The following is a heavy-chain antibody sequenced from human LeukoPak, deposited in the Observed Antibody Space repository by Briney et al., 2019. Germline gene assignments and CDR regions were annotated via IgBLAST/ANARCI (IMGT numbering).Heavy chain of an antibody. V-gene: IGHV3-20*04. D-gene: IGHD3-3*01. CDR3: ARDSIFGVVINYMDV. CDR1: GFTLDDYG. Sequence: GGSLRLSCAASGFTLDDYGMSWVRQAPGKGLEWVSGINWNGGSTGYADSVKGRFTISRDNAKNSLCLQMNSLRAEDTALYYCARDSIFGVVINYMDVWGKGTTVTVSS. CDR2: INWNGGST. J-gene: IGHJ6*03.